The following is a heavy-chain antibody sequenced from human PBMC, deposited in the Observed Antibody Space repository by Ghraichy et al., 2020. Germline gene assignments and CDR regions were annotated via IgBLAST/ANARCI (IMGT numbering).Heavy chain of an antibody. CDR2: IYYSGSA. D-gene: IGHD3-16*01. CDR1: GGSSIRTNYY. V-gene: IGHV4-39*01. Sequence: SETLSLTCTVSGGSSIRTNYYWGWIRQPPGKGLEWVGSIYYSGSASYNPSLRSRATISLDTSKNQFSLNLSSVTAADTAVYFCARRSGGSDFDYWCQGTLVTVSS. CDR3: ARRSGGSDFDY. J-gene: IGHJ4*02.